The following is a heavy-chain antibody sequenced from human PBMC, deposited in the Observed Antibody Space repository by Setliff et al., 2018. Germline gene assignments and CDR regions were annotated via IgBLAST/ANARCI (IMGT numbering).Heavy chain of an antibody. CDR3: ARTTGSTHNWLDP. CDR2: IHPSGST. Sequence: SETLSLSCTVSGDSISSGSYHWSWIRKPAGKGLEWIGRIHPSGSTNYNPSLKSRVTISVDTSKNQFSLKVSSVTAADTAVYYCARTTGSTHNWLDPWGPGTLVTVSS. J-gene: IGHJ5*02. V-gene: IGHV4-61*02. CDR1: GDSISSGSYH. D-gene: IGHD1-1*01.